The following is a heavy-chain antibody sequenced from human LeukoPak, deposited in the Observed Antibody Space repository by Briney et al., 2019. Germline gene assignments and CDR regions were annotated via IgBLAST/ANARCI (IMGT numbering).Heavy chain of an antibody. CDR3: AKDTRTVFGVASHYFDY. CDR2: IYYSGST. V-gene: IGHV4-31*03. D-gene: IGHD3-3*01. Sequence: PSETLSLTCTVSGGSISSGGYYWSWIRQHPGKGLEWIGYIYYSGSTYYNPSLKSRVTISVDTSKNQFSLKLSSVTAADTAVYYCAKDTRTVFGVASHYFDYWGQGTLVTVSS. J-gene: IGHJ4*02. CDR1: GGSISSGGYY.